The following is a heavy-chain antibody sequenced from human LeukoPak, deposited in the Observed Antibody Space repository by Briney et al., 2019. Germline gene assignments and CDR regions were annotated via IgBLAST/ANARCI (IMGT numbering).Heavy chain of an antibody. CDR3: ARRRDLYSGSYYPFDY. D-gene: IGHD1-26*01. CDR2: IYPGDSDT. J-gene: IGHJ4*02. V-gene: IGHV5-51*01. Sequence: PGESLKISCKGSGYSFTSYWIGWVRQMPGKGLEWMGIIYPGDSDTRYSPSFQGQVTISADKSISTAYLQWSSLKASDTAMYYCARRRDLYSGSYYPFDYWGQGTLVTVSS. CDR1: GYSFTSYW.